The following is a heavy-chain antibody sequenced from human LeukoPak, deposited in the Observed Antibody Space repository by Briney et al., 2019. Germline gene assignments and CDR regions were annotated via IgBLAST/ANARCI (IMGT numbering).Heavy chain of an antibody. CDR3: AKGGELHFDY. CDR1: GFTFSSYA. D-gene: IGHD3-16*01. Sequence: GGSLRLSCAASGFTFSSYAMSWVRQAPGKGLEWVSTISGSGGSTYNADSVKGRFTISRDNSKNTLYLQMNSLRAEDTAVYYCAKGGELHFDYWGQGTLVTVSS. CDR2: ISGSGGST. V-gene: IGHV3-23*01. J-gene: IGHJ4*02.